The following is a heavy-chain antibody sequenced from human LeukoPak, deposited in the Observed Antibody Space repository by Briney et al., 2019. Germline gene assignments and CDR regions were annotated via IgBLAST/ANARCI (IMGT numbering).Heavy chain of an antibody. J-gene: IGHJ5*02. CDR1: GGTFSSYA. D-gene: IGHD2-2*02. Sequence: SVKLSCKASGGTFSSYAISWVRQAPGQGLEWMGGIIPIFGTANYAQKFHGRVTITADESTSTAYMELSSLRSEDTAVYYCASGGRPMEYQLLYLGWFDPWGQGTLVTVSS. CDR3: ASGGRPMEYQLLYLGWFDP. V-gene: IGHV1-69*01. CDR2: IIPIFGTA.